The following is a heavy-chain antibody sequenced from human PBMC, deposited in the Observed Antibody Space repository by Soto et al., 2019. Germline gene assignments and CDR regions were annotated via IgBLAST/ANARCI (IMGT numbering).Heavy chain of an antibody. CDR2: INHSGST. CDR1: GGSFSGYY. Sequence: PSETLSLTCAVYGGSFSGYYWSWIRQPPGKGLEWIGEINHSGSTNYNPSLKSRVTISVDTSKNQFPLKLSSVTAADTAVYYCARGLDSSGWYSYYYGMDVWGQGTTVTVSS. J-gene: IGHJ6*02. D-gene: IGHD6-19*01. CDR3: ARGLDSSGWYSYYYGMDV. V-gene: IGHV4-34*01.